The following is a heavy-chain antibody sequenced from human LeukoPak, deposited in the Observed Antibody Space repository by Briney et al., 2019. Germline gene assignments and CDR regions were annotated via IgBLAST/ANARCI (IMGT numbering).Heavy chain of an antibody. CDR1: GFTFSSYA. V-gene: IGHV3-23*01. CDR2: ISGSGGST. D-gene: IGHD3-10*01. Sequence: GGSLRLSRAASGFTFSSYAMSWVRQAPGKGLEWVSAISGSGGSTYYADSVKGRFTISRDNSKNTLYLQMNSLRAEDTAVYYCAKDLLRFGESCFDYWGQGTLVTVSS. CDR3: AKDLLRFGESCFDY. J-gene: IGHJ4*02.